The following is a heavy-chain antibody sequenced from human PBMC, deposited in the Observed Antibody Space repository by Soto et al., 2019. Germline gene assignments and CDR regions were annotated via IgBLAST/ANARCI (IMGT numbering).Heavy chain of an antibody. V-gene: IGHV3-74*01. J-gene: IGHJ4*02. D-gene: IGHD1-7*01. CDR3: ARDNWNSY. CDR1: GFTFSNYW. Sequence: PGGFLRLSCVASGFTFSNYWMHWVRQAPGKGLVWVSRISPDGSSTNYADSVTGRFTISRDDAKNTLYLQMNSLRAEDTAVYYCARDNWNSYWGQGTLVTVSS. CDR2: ISPDGSST.